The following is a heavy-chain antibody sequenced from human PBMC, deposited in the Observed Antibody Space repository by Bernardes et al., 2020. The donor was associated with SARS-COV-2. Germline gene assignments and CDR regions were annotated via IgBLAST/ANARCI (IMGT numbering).Heavy chain of an antibody. CDR2: ISWNGGMT. V-gene: IGHV3-20*04. D-gene: IGHD6-19*01. CDR1: GFSFDDYG. Sequence: GGSLRLSCTASGFSFDDYGMSWFRRAPGRGLEWVSGISWNGGMTTYADSVKGRFTISKDSAKNSLYLQMNSLRDEDTALYYCAGEGRIAVAPEAWGQRTLVTVSS. J-gene: IGHJ4*02. CDR3: AGEGRIAVAPEA.